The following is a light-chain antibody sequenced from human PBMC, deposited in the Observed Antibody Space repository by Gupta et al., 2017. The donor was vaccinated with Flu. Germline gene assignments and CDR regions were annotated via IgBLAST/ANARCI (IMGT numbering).Light chain of an antibody. Sequence: GQSVTISCTGTSSDVGTYNRVSWYQQSPGTAPKLMIYEVSNRPSEVPARFSGSKSGNTASLTISGLQGEDEADYYYSLYTSSYTFVFGTGTKVTVL. CDR2: EVS. J-gene: IGLJ1*01. CDR3: SLYTSSYTFV. CDR1: SSDVGTYNR. V-gene: IGLV2-18*01.